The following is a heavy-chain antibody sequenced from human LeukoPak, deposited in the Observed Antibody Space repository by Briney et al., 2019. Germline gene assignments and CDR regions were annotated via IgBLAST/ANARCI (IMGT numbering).Heavy chain of an antibody. Sequence: GGSLRLSCAASGFTFSGSAMHWVCQASGKGLEWVGRIRSKANSYATAYAASVKGRFTISRDDSKNTAYLQMNSLKTEDTAVYYCTRPHTYYYDSSGGDYWGQGTLVTVSS. D-gene: IGHD3-22*01. CDR3: TRPHTYYYDSSGGDY. V-gene: IGHV3-73*01. CDR1: GFTFSGSA. CDR2: IRSKANSYAT. J-gene: IGHJ4*02.